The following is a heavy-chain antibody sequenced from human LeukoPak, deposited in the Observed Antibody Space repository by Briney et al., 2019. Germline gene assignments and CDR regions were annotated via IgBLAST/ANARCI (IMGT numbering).Heavy chain of an antibody. V-gene: IGHV4-34*01. CDR1: GGSFSGYY. D-gene: IGHD6-13*01. CDR2: INHSGST. CDR3: ARLMSIAAAGNLGY. Sequence: PSETLSLTCAVYGGSFSGYYWRWIRQPPGKGLEWIGEINHSGSTNYNPSLKSRVTISVDTSKNQFSLKLSSVAAADTAVYYCARLMSIAAAGNLGYWGQGTLVTVSS. J-gene: IGHJ4*02.